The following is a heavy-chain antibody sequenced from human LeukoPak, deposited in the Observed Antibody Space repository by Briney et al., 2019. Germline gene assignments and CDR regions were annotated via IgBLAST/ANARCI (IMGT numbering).Heavy chain of an antibody. CDR3: AKDLQGVVPAAMPYNWFDP. CDR1: GFTFSSYN. D-gene: IGHD2-2*01. Sequence: PGGSLRLSCVASGFTFSSYNMNWVRQAPGKGLEWVSFISTSSSYIYYADSVKGRFTISRDNSKNTLYLQMNSLRAEDTAVYYCAKDLQGVVPAAMPYNWFDPWGQGTLVTVSS. J-gene: IGHJ5*02. V-gene: IGHV3-21*01. CDR2: ISTSSSYI.